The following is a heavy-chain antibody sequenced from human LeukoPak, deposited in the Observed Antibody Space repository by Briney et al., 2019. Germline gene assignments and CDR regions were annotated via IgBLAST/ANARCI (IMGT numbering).Heavy chain of an antibody. CDR2: IYTSGST. D-gene: IGHD6-6*01. CDR3: ARGVGSSANYYYYMDV. CDR1: GGSISSYY. V-gene: IGHV4-4*07. J-gene: IGHJ6*03. Sequence: PSETLSLTCTVSGGSISSYYWSWIRQPAGKGLEWIGRIYTSGSTNYNPSLKSRVTMSVDTSKNQFSLKLSSVTAADTAVHYCARGVGSSANYYYYMDVWGKGTTVTVSS.